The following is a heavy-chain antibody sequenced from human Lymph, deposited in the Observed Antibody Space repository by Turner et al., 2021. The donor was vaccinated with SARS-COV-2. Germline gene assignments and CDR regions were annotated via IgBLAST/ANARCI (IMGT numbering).Heavy chain of an antibody. D-gene: IGHD3-3*01. CDR2: IYPGDSDT. J-gene: IGHJ4*02. V-gene: IGHV5-51*01. CDR3: ARREWGGSLGHIDY. CDR1: VYSFTTYW. Sequence: EVQLVQSGAAVKKPGESLKISCRPSVYSFTTYWIGWVRQMPGKGLEWMGNIYPGDSDTRYSPSFQGQVTISADKSISTAYLQWSSLKASDTAMYYCARREWGGSLGHIDYWGQGTLVTVSS.